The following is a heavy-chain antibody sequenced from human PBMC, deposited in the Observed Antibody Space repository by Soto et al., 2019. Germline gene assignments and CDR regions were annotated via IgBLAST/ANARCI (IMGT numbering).Heavy chain of an antibody. J-gene: IGHJ6*02. CDR3: AKDTYYDFWSGYYYYYGMDV. CDR1: GFTFDDYA. CDR2: ISWNSGSI. D-gene: IGHD3-3*01. V-gene: IGHV3-9*01. Sequence: GGSLRLSCAASGFTFDDYAMHWVRQAPGKGLEWVSGISWNSGSIGYADSVKGRFTISRDNAKNSRYLQMNSLRAEDTALYYCAKDTYYDFWSGYYYYYGMDVWGQGTTVTVSS.